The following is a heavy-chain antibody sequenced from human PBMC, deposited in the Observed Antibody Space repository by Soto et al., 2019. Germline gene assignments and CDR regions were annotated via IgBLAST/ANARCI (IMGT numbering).Heavy chain of an antibody. V-gene: IGHV4-31*03. CDR3: ARGEREGPPFTYDYIWGSYRYDY. D-gene: IGHD3-16*02. J-gene: IGHJ4*02. CDR1: GGSISSGGYY. CDR2: IYYSGST. Sequence: QVQLQESGPGLVKPSQTLSLTCTVSGGSISSGGYYWSWIRQHPGKGLEWIGYIYYSGSTYYNPSLKSRVTISVDTSKNQFSLKLSSVTAADTAVYYCARGEREGPPFTYDYIWGSYRYDYWGQGTLVTVSS.